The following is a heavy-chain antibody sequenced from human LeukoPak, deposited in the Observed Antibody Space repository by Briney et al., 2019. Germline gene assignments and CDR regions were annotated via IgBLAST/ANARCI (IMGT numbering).Heavy chain of an antibody. CDR1: GYTFTSYG. V-gene: IGHV1-18*01. Sequence: ASVKVSCKASGYTFTSYGISWVRQAPGQGLEWMGWISAYNGNTNYAQKLQGRVTMTTDTSTSTAYMELRSLRSDDTAVYYCARGLYFDLLLGAAGFDAWGQGTLVTVSS. J-gene: IGHJ5*02. D-gene: IGHD3-9*01. CDR2: ISAYNGNT. CDR3: ARGLYFDLLLGAAGFDA.